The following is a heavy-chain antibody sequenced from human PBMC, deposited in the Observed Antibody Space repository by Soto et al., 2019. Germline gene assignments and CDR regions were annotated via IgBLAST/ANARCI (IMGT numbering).Heavy chain of an antibody. CDR3: AKGPQEQWLPYYFDY. CDR1: GFTFSSYG. J-gene: IGHJ4*02. Sequence: GGSLRLSCAASGFTFSSYGMHWVRQAPGKGLEWVAVISYDGSNKYYADSVKGRFTISRDNSKNTLYLQMNSLRAEDTAVYYCAKGPQEQWLPYYFDYWGQGTLVTVSS. V-gene: IGHV3-30*18. D-gene: IGHD6-19*01. CDR2: ISYDGSNK.